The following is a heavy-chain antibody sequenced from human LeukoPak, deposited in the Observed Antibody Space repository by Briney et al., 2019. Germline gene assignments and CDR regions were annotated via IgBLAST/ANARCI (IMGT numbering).Heavy chain of an antibody. CDR3: ARHRDILTSYRWFDP. J-gene: IGHJ5*02. CDR2: IYYSGST. V-gene: IGHV4-59*08. Sequence: PSETLSLTCTVSGGSISSYYWSWIRQPPGKGLEWIGYIYYSGSTNYNPSPKSRVTISVDTSKNQFSLKLSSVTAADTAVYYCARHRDILTSYRWFDPWGQGTLVTVSS. CDR1: GGSISSYY. D-gene: IGHD3-9*01.